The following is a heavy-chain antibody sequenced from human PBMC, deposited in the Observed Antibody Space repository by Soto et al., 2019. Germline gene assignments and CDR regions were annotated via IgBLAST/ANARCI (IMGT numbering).Heavy chain of an antibody. CDR1: GGSFSTYT. CDR2: IVPIFETG. J-gene: IGHJ4*02. Sequence: SVKVSCKATGGSFSTYTINWVRQAPGHGLEWMGGIVPIFETGNYAQKFQGRVKITANASTSTAYMELSSLTSEDTAVYYCARGGVATFYFDYWGQGTLVTVSS. V-gene: IGHV1-69*13. CDR3: ARGGVATFYFDY. D-gene: IGHD2-21*02.